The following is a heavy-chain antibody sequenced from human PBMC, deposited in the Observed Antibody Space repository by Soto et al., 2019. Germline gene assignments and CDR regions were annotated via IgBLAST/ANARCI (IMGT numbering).Heavy chain of an antibody. Sequence: QVQLVQSGAEVKKPGSSVKVSCKASGGTFSSYTISWVRQAPGQGLEWMGRIIPILGIANYAQKFQGRVTITADKSTSTAYMELSSLRSEDTAVYYCAREDVDIVAWRGIDWGQGTLVTVSS. CDR2: IIPILGIA. CDR3: AREDVDIVAWRGID. D-gene: IGHD5-12*01. CDR1: GGTFSSYT. V-gene: IGHV1-69*08. J-gene: IGHJ4*02.